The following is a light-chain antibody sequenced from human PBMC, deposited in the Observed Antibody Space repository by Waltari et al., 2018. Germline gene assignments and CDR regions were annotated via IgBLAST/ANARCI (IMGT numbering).Light chain of an antibody. J-gene: IGLJ2*01. Sequence: QSALTQPASVSGSPGQAIIISCTGTGSEVGGSDVVSCYQQYPGKAPRLIIYDVYNRPSGFSNRFSGSKSDNTASLTISGLQAEDESVYYCSSYTSSGVVFGGGTKLTVL. V-gene: IGLV2-14*01. CDR2: DVY. CDR1: GSEVGGSDV. CDR3: SSYTSSGVV.